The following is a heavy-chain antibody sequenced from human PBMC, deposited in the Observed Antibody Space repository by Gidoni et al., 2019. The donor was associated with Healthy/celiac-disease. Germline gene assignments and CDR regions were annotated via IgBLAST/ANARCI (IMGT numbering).Heavy chain of an antibody. CDR1: GFTFRSYG. CDR2: ISYDGSNK. V-gene: IGHV3-30*18. D-gene: IGHD1-26*01. CDR3: AKAQPVVGAITGYGMDV. Sequence: HVQLVESGGGVVQPGRSLRLSCAASGFTFRSYGMHWVRQAPGKGLEWVAVISYDGSNKYYADSVKGRFTISRDNSKNTLYLQMNSLRAEDTAVYYCAKAQPVVGAITGYGMDVWGQGTTVTVSS. J-gene: IGHJ6*02.